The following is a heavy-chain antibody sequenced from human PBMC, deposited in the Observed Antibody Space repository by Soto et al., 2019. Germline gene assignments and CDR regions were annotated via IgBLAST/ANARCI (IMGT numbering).Heavy chain of an antibody. D-gene: IGHD3-16*02. J-gene: IGHJ4*02. CDR2: IVVGSGNT. Sequence: SVKVSCKASGFTFTSSAMQWARQARGQRLEWIGWIVVGSGNTNYAQKFQERVTITRDMSTSTAYMELSSLRSEDTAVYYCAAVPYDYIWGSYRSDYWGQGTLVTVSS. CDR1: GFTFTSSA. V-gene: IGHV1-58*02. CDR3: AAVPYDYIWGSYRSDY.